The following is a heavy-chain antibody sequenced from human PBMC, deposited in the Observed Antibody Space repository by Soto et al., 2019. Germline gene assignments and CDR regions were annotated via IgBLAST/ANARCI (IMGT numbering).Heavy chain of an antibody. CDR3: ARVSYYGSGSYQTDNWFDP. CDR2: ISAYNGNT. V-gene: IGHV1-18*01. D-gene: IGHD3-10*01. CDR1: GYTFTSYG. Sequence: ASVKVSWKASGYTFTSYGISWVRQAPGQRLEWMGWISAYNGNTNYAQKLQGRVTMTTDTSTSTAYMELRSLRSDDTAVYYCARVSYYGSGSYQTDNWFDPWGQGTLVTVSS. J-gene: IGHJ5*02.